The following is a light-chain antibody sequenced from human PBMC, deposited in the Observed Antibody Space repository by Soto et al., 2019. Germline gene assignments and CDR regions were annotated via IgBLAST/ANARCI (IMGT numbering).Light chain of an antibody. CDR2: DVD. V-gene: IGLV2-14*01. J-gene: IGLJ2*01. CDR1: SSDVGGYNY. Sequence: QSVLTQPASVSGSPGQSITISCTGTSSDVGGYNYVCWFQQHPGKAPKLMIYDVDNRPSGVSNRFSGSKSGNTASLTISGLQAEDEADYYCSSYTSITTHVVFGGGTKVTVL. CDR3: SSYTSITTHVV.